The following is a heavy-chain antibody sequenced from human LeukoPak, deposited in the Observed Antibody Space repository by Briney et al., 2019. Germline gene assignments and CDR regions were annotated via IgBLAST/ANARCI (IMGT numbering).Heavy chain of an antibody. V-gene: IGHV1-18*04. CDR2: ISAYNGDT. J-gene: IGHJ5*02. D-gene: IGHD3-9*01. CDR1: GYTFTSYG. Sequence: ASVTVSCKASGYTFTSYGISWVRQAPGQGLEWMGWISAYNGDTNYAQKLQGRVTMTTDTSTSTAYMELRSLRSDDTAVYYCARNYDILTGYSTGFYNWFDPWGQGTLVTVSS. CDR3: ARNYDILTGYSTGFYNWFDP.